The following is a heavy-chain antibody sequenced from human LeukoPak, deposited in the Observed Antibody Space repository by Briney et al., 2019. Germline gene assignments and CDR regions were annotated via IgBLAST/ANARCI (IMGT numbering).Heavy chain of an antibody. CDR1: GYSISSGYY. Sequence: SETLSLTCTVSGYSISSGYYWSWIRQPPGKGLEWIGEINHSGSTNYNPSLKSRVTISVDTSKNQFSLKLSSVTAADTAIYYCARGGYYGSGNDFRFDPWGQGTLVTVSS. D-gene: IGHD3-10*01. CDR2: INHSGST. CDR3: ARGGYYGSGNDFRFDP. J-gene: IGHJ5*02. V-gene: IGHV4-38-2*02.